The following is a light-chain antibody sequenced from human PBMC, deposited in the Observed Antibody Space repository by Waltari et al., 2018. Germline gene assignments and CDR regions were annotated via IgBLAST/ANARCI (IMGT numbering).Light chain of an antibody. CDR1: QSVSGSS. Sequence: EVVLTQSPGTLSLSPGERVTLSCRASQSVSGSSLAWYQQKPGQAPSPLIYVVSSRATGIPARVKGSGSWTDFTLTISGLEPEDFAVYYCQQYGSSPSMYTFGQGTKLEIK. V-gene: IGKV3-20*01. CDR3: QQYGSSPSMYT. J-gene: IGKJ2*01. CDR2: VVS.